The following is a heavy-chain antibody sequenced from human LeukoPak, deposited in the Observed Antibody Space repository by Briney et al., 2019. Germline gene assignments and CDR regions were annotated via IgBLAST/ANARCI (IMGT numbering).Heavy chain of an antibody. V-gene: IGHV3-15*01. J-gene: IGHJ5*02. CDR3: AKGGYCSSTSCYVGWFDP. CDR2: IKSETDGGTT. Sequence: PGGSLRLSCAASGFTFSNAWMGWVRQAPGKGLNWVARIKSETDGGTTDYAAPVKGRFTISRDNSKNTLFLQMNSLRAEDTAVYYCAKGGYCSSTSCYVGWFDPWGQGTLVTVSS. D-gene: IGHD2-2*01. CDR1: GFTFSNAW.